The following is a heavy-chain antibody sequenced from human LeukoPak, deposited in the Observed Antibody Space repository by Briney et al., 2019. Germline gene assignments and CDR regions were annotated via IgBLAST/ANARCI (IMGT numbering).Heavy chain of an antibody. V-gene: IGHV3-48*01. D-gene: IGHD6-19*01. J-gene: IGHJ4*02. CDR1: GFTFSSYS. CDR2: ISSSSSTI. Sequence: GGSLRLSCAASGFTFSSYSMNWVRQAPGKGLEWVSYISSSSSTIYYADSVKGRFTISRDNAKNSLYLQMNSLRVEDTAVYYCARFSSGWSPSGFDYWGQGTLVTVSS. CDR3: ARFSSGWSPSGFDY.